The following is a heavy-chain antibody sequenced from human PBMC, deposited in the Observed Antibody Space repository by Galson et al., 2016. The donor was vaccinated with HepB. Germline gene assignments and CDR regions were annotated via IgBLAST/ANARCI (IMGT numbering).Heavy chain of an antibody. CDR2: ISAYNGNT. CDR3: AKDPRKIRYQLQRIYYHYYAMDV. Sequence: SVKVSCKASGYTFTTYGISWVRQAPGQGLEWMGWISAYNGNTNYAQKLQGRVTMTTDTSTSTAYMELRSLRSGDPAVYYCAKDPRKIRYQLQRIYYHYYAMDVWGQGTPVTVSS. D-gene: IGHD2-2*01. J-gene: IGHJ6*02. V-gene: IGHV1-18*01. CDR1: GYTFTTYG.